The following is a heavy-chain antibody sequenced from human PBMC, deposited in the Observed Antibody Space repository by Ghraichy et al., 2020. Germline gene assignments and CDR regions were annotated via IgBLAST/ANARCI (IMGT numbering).Heavy chain of an antibody. Sequence: GGSLRLSCAASGFIYNNYYMSWVRQAPGKGLEWVANIKQDGTDKNYVDSVKGRFTISRDNAKSSLYLQMNSLRAEDTAVYYCARLWLDPEHSETFYRHFDLWGRGTLVTVSS. CDR1: GFIYNNYY. CDR2: IKQDGTDK. V-gene: IGHV3-7*01. J-gene: IGHJ2*01. D-gene: IGHD1-26*01. CDR3: ARLWLDPEHSETFYRHFDL.